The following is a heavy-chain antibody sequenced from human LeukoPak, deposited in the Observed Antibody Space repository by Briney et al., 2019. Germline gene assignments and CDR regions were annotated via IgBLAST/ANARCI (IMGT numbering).Heavy chain of an antibody. CDR2: VDPEDGET. Sequence: ASVKISCKVSGYTFTDYYMHWVQQAPGNGLEWMGLVDPEDGETIYAEKFQGRVTITADTSTDTAYMELSSLRSEDTAVYYCATGPYLGFFDYWGQGTLVTVSS. D-gene: IGHD2-2*03. J-gene: IGHJ4*02. V-gene: IGHV1-69-2*01. CDR1: GYTFTDYY. CDR3: ATGPYLGFFDY.